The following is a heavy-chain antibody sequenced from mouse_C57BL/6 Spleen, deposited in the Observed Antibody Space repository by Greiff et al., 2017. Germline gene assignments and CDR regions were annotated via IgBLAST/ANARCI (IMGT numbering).Heavy chain of an antibody. CDR2: IDPEDGDT. CDR3: TPRYYGSRGGYAMDY. J-gene: IGHJ4*01. Sequence: VQLQQSGAELVRPGASVKLSCTASGFNFKDYYMHWVKQRPEQGLEWIGRIDPEDGDTEYAPKFQGKATMTADTSSNTAYLQLSSLTSEDTAVYYCTPRYYGSRGGYAMDYWGQGTSVTVSS. D-gene: IGHD1-1*01. CDR1: GFNFKDYY. V-gene: IGHV14-1*01.